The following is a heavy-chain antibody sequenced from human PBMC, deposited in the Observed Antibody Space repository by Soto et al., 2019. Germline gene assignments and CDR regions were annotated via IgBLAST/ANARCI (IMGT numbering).Heavy chain of an antibody. CDR1: GGSISSGGYY. Sequence: KPSETLSLTCTVSGGSISSGGYYWSWIRQHPGKGLEWIGYIYYSGSTYYNPSLKSRVTISVDTSKNQFSLKLSSVTAADTAVYYCARDYSGSRGYYYYGMDVWGQGTTVTVSS. CDR3: ARDYSGSRGYYYYGMDV. CDR2: IYYSGST. J-gene: IGHJ6*02. V-gene: IGHV4-31*03. D-gene: IGHD1-26*01.